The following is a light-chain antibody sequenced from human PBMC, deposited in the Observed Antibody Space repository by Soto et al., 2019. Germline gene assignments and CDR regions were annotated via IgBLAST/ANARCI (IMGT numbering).Light chain of an antibody. Sequence: QTVLTQPPSATGSPGPTVTISCTGTSSDVGGYNYVSWYQQHPGKDPKLTIYEVSERPSGVPDRFSGSKSSNTASLTVSGLQAEDEADYYCSSYAGSNNFVFGTGTKATVL. CDR2: EVS. CDR3: SSYAGSNNFV. V-gene: IGLV2-8*01. J-gene: IGLJ1*01. CDR1: SSDVGGYNY.